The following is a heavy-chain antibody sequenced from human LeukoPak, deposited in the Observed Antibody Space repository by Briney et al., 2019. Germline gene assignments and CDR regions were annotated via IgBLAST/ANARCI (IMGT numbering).Heavy chain of an antibody. Sequence: GASVRISCKASGYTFTDFGISWVRQASGQGLEWMGWSSAYNGNSKYAEMFQARVTMTTDTATSTAYMELRGLRSDDTAAYYCVRDLGHVPGIFWDYWGQGTQVTVSS. D-gene: IGHD3-10*02. CDR2: SSAYNGNS. CDR3: VRDLGHVPGIFWDY. J-gene: IGHJ4*02. CDR1: GYTFTDFG. V-gene: IGHV1-18*04.